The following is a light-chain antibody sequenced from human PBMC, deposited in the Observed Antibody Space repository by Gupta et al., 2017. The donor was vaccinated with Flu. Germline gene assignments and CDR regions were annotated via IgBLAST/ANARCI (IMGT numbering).Light chain of an antibody. CDR3: QQYDNLPCT. CDR2: DAS. J-gene: IGKJ1*01. Sequence: QITQSPSSLSASVGDRVTITCQASQDISNYLNWYQQKPGKAPKLLIYDASNLETGVPSRFSGSGSGTDFTLTISSLQPEDIATYYCQQYDNLPCTFGQGTKVEIK. CDR1: QDISNY. V-gene: IGKV1-33*01.